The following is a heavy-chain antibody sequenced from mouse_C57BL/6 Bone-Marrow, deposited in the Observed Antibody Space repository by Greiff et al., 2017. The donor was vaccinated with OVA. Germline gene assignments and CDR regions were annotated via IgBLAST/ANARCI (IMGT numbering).Heavy chain of an antibody. CDR1: GFIFSSYG. D-gene: IGHD1-3*01. CDR2: ISSGGSYT. V-gene: IGHV5-6*02. Sequence: DVMLVESGGDLVKPGGSLKLSCAASGFIFSSYGMSWVRQTPDTRLDWVATISSGGSYTYYPDSVKGRFTISRDNAKNTLYLRMSSLKSEETAMYYCARHPQLAMDYWGQGTSVTVSS. J-gene: IGHJ4*01. CDR3: ARHPQLAMDY.